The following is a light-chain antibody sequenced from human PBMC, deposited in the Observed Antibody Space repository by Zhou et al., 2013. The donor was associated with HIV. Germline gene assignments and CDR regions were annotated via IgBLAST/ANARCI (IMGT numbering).Light chain of an antibody. CDR2: DVN. CDR3: SSYTSITTRV. CDR1: SRDVGGYNY. V-gene: IGLV2-14*03. Sequence: QSALTQPASVSGSPGQSITISCTGTSRDVGGYNYVSWYQQHPGKAPKLIIYDVNNRPSGVSPRFSGSKSGNTASLTISGLQAEDEADYYCSSYTSITTRVFGAGTKVTVL. J-gene: IGLJ1*01.